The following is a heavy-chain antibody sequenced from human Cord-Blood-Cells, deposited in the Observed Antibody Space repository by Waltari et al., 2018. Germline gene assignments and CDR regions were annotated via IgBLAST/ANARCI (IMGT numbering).Heavy chain of an antibody. D-gene: IGHD3-10*01. CDR3: ARHYGSGSYYWYFDL. CDR2: IYYWGST. J-gene: IGHJ2*01. Sequence: QLQLQESGPGLVKPSETLSLTCTVSGGSTSSSSYYWGWIRQPPGKGLEWIGSIYYWGSTYYNPSLKSRVTISVDPSKNQFSLKLSSVTAADTAVYYCARHYGSGSYYWYFDLWGRGTLVTVSS. CDR1: GGSTSSSSYY. V-gene: IGHV4-39*01.